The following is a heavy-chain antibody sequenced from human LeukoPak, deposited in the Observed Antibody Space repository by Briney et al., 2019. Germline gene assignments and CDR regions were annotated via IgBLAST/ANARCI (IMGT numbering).Heavy chain of an antibody. CDR3: VRVRGRARVGYFDY. J-gene: IGHJ4*02. D-gene: IGHD3-22*01. Sequence: GGSLRLSCAASGFTFSSYWMHWVRQAPGKGLVWVSRINSDGSVTNYADSVKGRFTISRDNAKNTLYLQMNSLRVEDTAMYYCVRVRGRARVGYFDYWGQGNLVTVSS. CDR1: GFTFSSYW. V-gene: IGHV3-74*01. CDR2: INSDGSVT.